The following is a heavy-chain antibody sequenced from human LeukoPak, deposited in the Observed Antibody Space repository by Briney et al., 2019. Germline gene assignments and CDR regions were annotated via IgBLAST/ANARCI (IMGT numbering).Heavy chain of an antibody. V-gene: IGHV4-4*02. J-gene: IGHJ4*02. Sequence: PSGTLSLTCAVSGGSISSSNWWSWVRQPPGKGLEWIGEIYHSGSTNYNPSLKSRVTISVDKSKNQFSLKLSSVTAADTAAYYCARRDYYDRSGLYYWGQGTLVTVSS. CDR2: IYHSGST. CDR3: ARRDYYDRSGLYY. CDR1: GGSISSSNW. D-gene: IGHD3-22*01.